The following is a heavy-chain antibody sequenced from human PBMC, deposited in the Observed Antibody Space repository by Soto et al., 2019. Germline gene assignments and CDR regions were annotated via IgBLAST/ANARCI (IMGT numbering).Heavy chain of an antibody. D-gene: IGHD3-3*01. CDR1: GGSVNGYY. J-gene: IGHJ5*02. V-gene: IGHV4-34*01. CDR3: ATRITVFGLLLPPFDP. Sequence: SETLSLTCAVYGGSVNGYYWNWIRQPPVKGLEWIGAINHTGGTHYNPSLKSRVTMSVDTSKNQFSLRLSSVAAADTAIYYCATRITVFGLLLPPFDPWGQGTQVTVSS. CDR2: INHTGGT.